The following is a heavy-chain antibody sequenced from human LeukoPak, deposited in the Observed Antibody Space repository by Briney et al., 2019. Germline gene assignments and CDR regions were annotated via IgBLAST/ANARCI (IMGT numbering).Heavy chain of an antibody. CDR3: ARDYYDSSGPFDY. Sequence: SETLSLTCTVSGGSISSYYWSWIRQPPGKGLEWIGYIYYSGSTNYNPSLKSRVTISVDTSKNQFSLKLSSVTAADTAVYYCARDYYDSSGPFDYWGQGTLVTVSS. J-gene: IGHJ4*02. D-gene: IGHD3-22*01. CDR2: IYYSGST. CDR1: GGSISSYY. V-gene: IGHV4-59*08.